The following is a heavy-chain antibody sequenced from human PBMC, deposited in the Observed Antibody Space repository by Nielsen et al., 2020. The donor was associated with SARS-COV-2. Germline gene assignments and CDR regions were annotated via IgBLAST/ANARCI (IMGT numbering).Heavy chain of an antibody. CDR3: ARARGAYGDYYYYYYTGV. Sequence: WIRQSPSRGLEWLGRTYYRSKWYNDYAVSVKSRITINPDTSKSQFSLHLNSVTPEDTAVYYCARARGAYGDYYYYYYTGVWGKGTTVTVSS. V-gene: IGHV6-1*01. J-gene: IGHJ6*03. CDR2: TYYRSKWYN. D-gene: IGHD4-17*01.